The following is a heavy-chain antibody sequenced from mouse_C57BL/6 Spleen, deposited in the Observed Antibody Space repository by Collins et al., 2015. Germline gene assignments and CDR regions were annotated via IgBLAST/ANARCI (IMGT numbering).Heavy chain of an antibody. CDR3: TRKITTVVATPYYFDY. D-gene: IGHD1-1*01. J-gene: IGHJ2*01. Sequence: QVQLQQPGAELVKPGASVMMSCKASGYTFTNYWMHWAKQRPGQGLEWIGVINPSDSYTSYNQKFKGKATLTVDTSSSTAYMQLSSLTSEDSAVYYCTRKITTVVATPYYFDYWGQGTTLTVSS. CDR2: INPSDSYT. CDR1: GYTFTNYW. V-gene: IGHV1S127*01.